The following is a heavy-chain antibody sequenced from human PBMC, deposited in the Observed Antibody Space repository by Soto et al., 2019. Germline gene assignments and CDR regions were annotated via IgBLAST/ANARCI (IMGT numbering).Heavy chain of an antibody. CDR1: GVTFSSYA. V-gene: IGHV1-69*18. J-gene: IGHJ4*02. Sequence: QVHLVQSGAEVKKPGSSVKVSCSASGVTFSSYAFTWLRQAPGQGLEWMGKIIPVFRTSNYEQRFKGRLTISADESTNTVCMALSSLRSEDTAVYFCEKDGSGDGGGGESWGQGTLVIVSS. CDR3: EKDGSGDGGGGES. D-gene: IGHD3-16*01. CDR2: IIPVFRTS.